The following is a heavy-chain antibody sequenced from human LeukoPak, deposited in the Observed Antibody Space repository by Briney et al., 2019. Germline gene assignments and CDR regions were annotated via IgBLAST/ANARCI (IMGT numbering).Heavy chain of an antibody. CDR1: GGSISSYY. CDR2: IYYSGST. J-gene: IGHJ4*02. V-gene: IGHV4-59*08. CDR3: ARRAFSSGYYYFDY. Sequence: SETLSLTCTVSGGSISSYYWSWIRQPPGKGLEWIGYIYYSGSTNYNPSLKSRVTISVDTSKDQFSLKLSSVTAADTAVYYCARRAFSSGYYYFDYWGQGTLVTVSS. D-gene: IGHD3-22*01.